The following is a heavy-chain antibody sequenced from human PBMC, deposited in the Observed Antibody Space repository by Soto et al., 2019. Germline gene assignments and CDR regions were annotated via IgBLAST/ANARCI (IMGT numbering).Heavy chain of an antibody. D-gene: IGHD4-17*01. Sequence: WWSLRLSCAASVFTFSSYSMSWFRQAPGKGLEWVSSISSSSSYIYYADSVKGRFTISRDNAKNSLYLQMNSLRAEDTAVYYCARGPRGTVTTDYYYGMDVWGQGTTVTVSS. CDR3: ARGPRGTVTTDYYYGMDV. CDR2: ISSSSSYI. V-gene: IGHV3-21*01. J-gene: IGHJ6*02. CDR1: VFTFSSYS.